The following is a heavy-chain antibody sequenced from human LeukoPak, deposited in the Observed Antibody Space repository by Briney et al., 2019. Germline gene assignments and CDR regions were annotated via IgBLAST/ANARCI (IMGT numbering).Heavy chain of an antibody. J-gene: IGHJ4*02. CDR2: ITGRGDNT. CDR1: GFIFSNYA. CDR3: AKGPRPDITVAHTLEK. Sequence: PGGSLILSCAASGFIFSNYAMSWVRQAPGRGLERVSTITGRGDNTHDADSVKGRFTISRDNSKDSLYLQMNSLRAEDTAVYYCAKGPRPDITVAHTLEKWGQGTLVTVSS. D-gene: IGHD6-19*01. V-gene: IGHV3-23*01.